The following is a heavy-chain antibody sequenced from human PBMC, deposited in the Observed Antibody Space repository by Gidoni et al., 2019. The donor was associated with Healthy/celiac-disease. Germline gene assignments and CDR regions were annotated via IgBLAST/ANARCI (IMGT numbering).Heavy chain of an antibody. D-gene: IGHD6-13*01. CDR2: MNPNSGNT. Sequence: QVQLVQSGAEVKKPGASVKVSCKASGYTFTSYDINWVRQATGQGLDGMGWMNPNSGNTGYAQKFQGRVTMTRNTSISTAYMELSSLRSEDTAVYYCARDIAAAGTVRDYWGQGTLVTVSS. CDR3: ARDIAAAGTVRDY. V-gene: IGHV1-8*01. CDR1: GYTFTSYD. J-gene: IGHJ4*02.